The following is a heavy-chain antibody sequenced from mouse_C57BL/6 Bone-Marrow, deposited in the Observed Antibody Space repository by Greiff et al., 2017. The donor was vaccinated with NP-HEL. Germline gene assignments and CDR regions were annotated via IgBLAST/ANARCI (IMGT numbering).Heavy chain of an antibody. CDR1: GFTFSDYG. Sequence: DVKLVESGGGLVKPGGSLKLSCAASGFTFSDYGMHWVRQAPEKGLEWVAYISSGSSTIYYADTVKGRFTISRDNAKNTLFLQMTSLRSEDTAMYYCARDYPAWCAYWGQGTLVTVSA. CDR3: ARDYPAWCAY. CDR2: ISSGSSTI. D-gene: IGHD2-4*01. J-gene: IGHJ3*01. V-gene: IGHV5-17*01.